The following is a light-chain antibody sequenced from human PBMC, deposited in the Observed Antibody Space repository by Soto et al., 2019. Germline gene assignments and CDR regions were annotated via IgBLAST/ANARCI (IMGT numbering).Light chain of an antibody. CDR3: HQYGSSPRT. V-gene: IGKV3-20*01. CDR1: QSVSSSY. CDR2: GAS. J-gene: IGKJ1*01. Sequence: EIVLTQSPGTLSLSPGERATLSCRASQSVSSSYLAWYQQKPGQAPRLLIYGASSRATGIPDRFSGSGSGTDFTVTISRLEPEDFAVYYCHQYGSSPRTFGQGTKVEI.